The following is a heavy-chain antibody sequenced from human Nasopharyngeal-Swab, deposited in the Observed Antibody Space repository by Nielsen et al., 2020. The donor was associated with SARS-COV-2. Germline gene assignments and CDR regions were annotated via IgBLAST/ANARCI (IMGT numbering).Heavy chain of an antibody. J-gene: IGHJ5*02. Sequence: ASVKVSCKASGYTFTRNYMHWIRQAPGQGLEWMGIINPGGDYTNYAQKFQGRVTVTKDTSTSTVYMELSSLRSEDTAVYYCARDHSSSSSWWFDPWGQGTLVTVSS. CDR2: INPGGDYT. CDR3: ARDHSSSSSWWFDP. V-gene: IGHV1-46*01. D-gene: IGHD6-6*01. CDR1: GYTFTRNY.